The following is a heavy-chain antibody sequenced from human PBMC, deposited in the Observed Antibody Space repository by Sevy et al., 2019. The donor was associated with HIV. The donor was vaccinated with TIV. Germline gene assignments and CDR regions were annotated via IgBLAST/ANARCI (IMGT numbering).Heavy chain of an antibody. CDR1: GFSFSSYA. CDR2: ISYEGMSK. J-gene: IGHJ4*02. D-gene: IGHD1-26*01. CDR3: VRVAGDEYYFDY. Sequence: GGSLRLSCAASGFSFSSYAMHWVRQAPGKGLEWVAIISYEGMSKSYADSVEGRFTISRDNSKNTLYLQMNSLRVEDTALYYCVRVAGDEYYFDYWGQGTLVTVSS. V-gene: IGHV3-30*04.